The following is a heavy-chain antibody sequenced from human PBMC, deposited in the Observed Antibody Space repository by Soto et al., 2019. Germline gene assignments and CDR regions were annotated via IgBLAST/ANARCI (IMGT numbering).Heavy chain of an antibody. CDR3: ARGSPLDSSGYYFDY. D-gene: IGHD3-22*01. J-gene: IGHJ4*02. Sequence: SETLSLTCAVYGGSFSGYYWSWIRQPPGKGLGWIGEINHSGSTNYNPSLKSRVTISVDTSKNQFSLKLSSVTAADTAVYYCARGSPLDSSGYYFDYWGQGTLVTVSS. CDR2: INHSGST. CDR1: GGSFSGYY. V-gene: IGHV4-34*01.